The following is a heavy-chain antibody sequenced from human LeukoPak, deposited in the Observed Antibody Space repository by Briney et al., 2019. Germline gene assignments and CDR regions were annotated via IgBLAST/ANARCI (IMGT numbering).Heavy chain of an antibody. D-gene: IGHD3-10*01. Sequence: KPGEALKISFKGPGYRFASYWIGGVRQLPGKGLGWMGIIYPGDSDTRFSPSFQGQVTISANKSINTAFLQLSSLKASDTAMDYGARLWYYGSGSYSFDYWGQGTLVTVSS. J-gene: IGHJ4*02. V-gene: IGHV5-51*01. CDR3: ARLWYYGSGSYSFDY. CDR1: GYRFASYW. CDR2: IYPGDSDT.